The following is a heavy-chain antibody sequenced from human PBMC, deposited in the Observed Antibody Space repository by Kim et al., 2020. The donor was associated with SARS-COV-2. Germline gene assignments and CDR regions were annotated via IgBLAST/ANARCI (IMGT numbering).Heavy chain of an antibody. CDR3: ARGPSGWHVDDAFDI. CDR1: GFSLSTSGMC. J-gene: IGHJ3*02. CDR2: IDWDDDK. D-gene: IGHD6-19*01. Sequence: SGPTLVNPTQTLTLTCTFSGFSLSTSGMCVSWIRQPPGKALEWLALIDWDDDKYYSTSLKTRLTISKETSKNQVVLTMTNMDPVDTATYYCARGPSGWHVDDAFDIWGQGTMVTVSS. V-gene: IGHV2-70*01.